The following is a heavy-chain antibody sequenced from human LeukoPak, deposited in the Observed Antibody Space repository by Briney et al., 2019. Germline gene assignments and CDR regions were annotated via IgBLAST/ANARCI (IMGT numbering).Heavy chain of an antibody. V-gene: IGHV3-21*06. D-gene: IGHD2-15*01. CDR3: ARDRPTGASRIFVVQ. J-gene: IGHJ4*02. Sequence: PGVSLRLSCTASGFTFTTCAMTWVRQAPGKGLEWISSMSSGSRYIYYADSVRGRFTISRDNTRNSLSLAMNNLRAEDTAIYYCARDRPTGASRIFVVQWGQGTPVTVSS. CDR2: MSSGSRYI. CDR1: GFTFTTCA.